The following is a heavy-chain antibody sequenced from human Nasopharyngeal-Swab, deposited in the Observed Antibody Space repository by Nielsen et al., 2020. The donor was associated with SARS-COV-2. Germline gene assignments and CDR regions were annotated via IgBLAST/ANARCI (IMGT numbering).Heavy chain of an antibody. CDR2: ISYDGSNK. CDR3: ARGRTTVVTGDAFDI. D-gene: IGHD4-23*01. Sequence: WIRQPPGKGLEWVAVISYDGSNKYYADSVKGRFTISRDNSKNTLYLQMNSLRAEDTAMYYCARGRTTVVTGDAFDIWGQGTMVTVSS. V-gene: IGHV3-30-3*01. J-gene: IGHJ3*02.